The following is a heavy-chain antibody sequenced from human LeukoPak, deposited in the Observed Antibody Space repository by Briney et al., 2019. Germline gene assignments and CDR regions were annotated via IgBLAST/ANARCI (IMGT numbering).Heavy chain of an antibody. D-gene: IGHD6-19*01. CDR2: INPNSAAS. CDR1: GYSFSGHY. Sequence: ASVKVSCKASGYSFSGHYMHWVRQAPGQGLEWMGQINPNSAASHYAQKFQDRVTMTSDTSINMAYMELRSLRSDDTAVYYCTRNSGWYGVSWGQGTLVSVSS. CDR3: TRNSGWYGVS. J-gene: IGHJ4*02. V-gene: IGHV1-2*06.